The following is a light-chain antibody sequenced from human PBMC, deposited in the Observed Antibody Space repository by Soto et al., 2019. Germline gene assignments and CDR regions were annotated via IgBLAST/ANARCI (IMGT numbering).Light chain of an antibody. CDR2: DAS. CDR3: QQYNSYS. J-gene: IGKJ1*01. Sequence: DIQMTQSPSTLSASVGDRVTITCRASQSISSWLAWYQQKPGKAPKLLIYDASSLESGVPSRFSGSGSRTDFTLTISSLQPDDFATYYCQQYNSYSFGQGTKVDI. V-gene: IGKV1-5*01. CDR1: QSISSW.